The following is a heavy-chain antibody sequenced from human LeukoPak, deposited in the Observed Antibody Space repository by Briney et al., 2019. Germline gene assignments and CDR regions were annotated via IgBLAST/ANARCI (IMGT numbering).Heavy chain of an antibody. CDR2: IYYSGST. CDR1: GGSISSYY. V-gene: IGHV4-59*01. D-gene: IGHD2-2*01. Sequence: SETLSLTCTVSGGSISSYYWSWIRQPPGRGLEWIGYIYYSGSTNYNPSLKSRVTISVDTSKNQFSLKLSSVTAADTAVYYCARSPTKRVPEDYWGQGTLVTVSS. J-gene: IGHJ4*02. CDR3: ARSPTKRVPEDY.